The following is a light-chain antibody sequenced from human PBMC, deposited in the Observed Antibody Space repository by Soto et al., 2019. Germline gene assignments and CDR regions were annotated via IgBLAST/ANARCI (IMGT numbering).Light chain of an antibody. Sequence: DVVMTQSPLSLSATLGQPASISCRSSQSLVYSDGYTYLNWFXQRQGQSQRXLIYKVSNRDSGVPDRFSGSGSGTDGTMKISRVEAEDVGVYDCMQGTHWPPTFGQGTKVDIK. V-gene: IGKV2-30*01. CDR1: QSLVYSDGYTY. CDR3: MQGTHWPPT. CDR2: KVS. J-gene: IGKJ1*01.